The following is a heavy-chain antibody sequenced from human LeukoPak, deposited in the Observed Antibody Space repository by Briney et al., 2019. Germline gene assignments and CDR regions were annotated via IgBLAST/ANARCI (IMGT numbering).Heavy chain of an antibody. CDR2: MNHSGST. CDR1: GGSFSGYY. Sequence: PWDPLSLTCAVYGGSFSGYYWSWIRQPPGKGLEWIGEMNHSGSTNYNPSLKSRVTISVDTSKNQFSLKLSSVTAADTAVYYCARGYYDFWSGYYYYMDVWGKGTTVTLSS. J-gene: IGHJ6*03. CDR3: ARGYYDFWSGYYYYMDV. D-gene: IGHD3-3*01. V-gene: IGHV4-34*01.